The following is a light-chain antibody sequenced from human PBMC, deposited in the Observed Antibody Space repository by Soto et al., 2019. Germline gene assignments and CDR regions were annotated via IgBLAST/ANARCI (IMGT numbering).Light chain of an antibody. J-gene: IGKJ1*01. CDR1: QSVGSSY. CDR2: GTS. CDR3: QQYGSSPRT. Sequence: PEERATLSCRASQSVGSSYLAWYQQKPGQAPRLLMFGTSNRATGIPDRFSGSGSGTDFTLTINSLEPEDFAVYYCQQYGSSPRTFGQGTKVDIK. V-gene: IGKV3-20*01.